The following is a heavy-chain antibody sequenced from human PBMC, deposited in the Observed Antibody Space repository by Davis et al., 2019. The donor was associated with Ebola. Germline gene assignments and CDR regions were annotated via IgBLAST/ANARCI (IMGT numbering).Heavy chain of an antibody. V-gene: IGHV3-23*01. D-gene: IGHD2-2*01. J-gene: IGHJ6*02. CDR3: ASRCSSTSCHYGMDV. CDR2: ISGSGGST. CDR1: GFTFSSYS. Sequence: GESLKISCAASGFTFSSYSMNWVRQAPGKGLEWVSAISGSGGSTYYADSVKGRFTISRDNAKNSLYLQMNSLRAEDTAVYYCASRCSSTSCHYGMDVWGQGTTVTVSS.